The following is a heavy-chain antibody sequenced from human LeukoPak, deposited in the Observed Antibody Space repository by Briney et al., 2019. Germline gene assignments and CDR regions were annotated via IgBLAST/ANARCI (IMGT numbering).Heavy chain of an antibody. J-gene: IGHJ4*02. D-gene: IGHD2-8*01. CDR3: ARRGGETKMSFNS. Sequence: SGPTLVKPTQTLTLRCTFSGFSLSAPKVSVGWIRQPPGKALEWLALIYGDDEKHYTASLKTRLTVTKDTSKNQVVLTMTNMDLVDTATYYCARRGGETKMSFNSWGPGTLVTVSS. CDR2: IYGDDEK. CDR1: GFSLSAPKVS. V-gene: IGHV2-5*02.